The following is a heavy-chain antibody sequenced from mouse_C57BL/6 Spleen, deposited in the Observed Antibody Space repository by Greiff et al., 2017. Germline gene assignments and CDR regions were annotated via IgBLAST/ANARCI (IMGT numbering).Heavy chain of an antibody. Sequence: QVQLQQSGPELVKPGASVKISCKASGYAFSSSWMNWVKQRPGKGLEWIGRIYPGDGDTNYNGKFKGKATLTADKSSSTAYMQLSSLTSEDSAVYFCAGGGSDYGDWYFDVWGTGTTVTVSS. CDR2: IYPGDGDT. J-gene: IGHJ1*03. CDR3: AGGGSDYGDWYFDV. V-gene: IGHV1-82*01. CDR1: GYAFSSSW. D-gene: IGHD2-4*01.